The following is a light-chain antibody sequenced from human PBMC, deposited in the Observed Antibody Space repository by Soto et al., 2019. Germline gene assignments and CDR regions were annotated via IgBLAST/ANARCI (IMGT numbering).Light chain of an antibody. J-gene: IGKJ4*01. CDR1: HSVSSSY. CDR3: QQYGSTQLT. V-gene: IGKV3-20*01. CDR2: GAF. Sequence: EIVLPQSPGTLSLSPGERAILSCRASHSVSSSYLAWYQQTPGQAPRRLLYGAFSRATGIPDRFSGSGSGTDFTLTISRLAPADLAVYYCQQYGSTQLTFGRGSMVVIK.